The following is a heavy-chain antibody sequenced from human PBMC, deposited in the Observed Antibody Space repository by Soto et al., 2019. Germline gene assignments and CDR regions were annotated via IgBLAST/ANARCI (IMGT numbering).Heavy chain of an antibody. CDR2: ISCDNGNT. CDR1: GYTFTNYG. Sequence: ASVKVSCKASGYTFTNYGINWVRQAPGQELEWMGWISCDNGNTKYAQKLQGRVTMTRDTSASTAYMEVKSLTSDDTAVYLCARVRMTVTNYPTGRYWGQGTKVTVSS. D-gene: IGHD4-4*01. J-gene: IGHJ4*02. V-gene: IGHV1-18*01. CDR3: ARVRMTVTNYPTGRY.